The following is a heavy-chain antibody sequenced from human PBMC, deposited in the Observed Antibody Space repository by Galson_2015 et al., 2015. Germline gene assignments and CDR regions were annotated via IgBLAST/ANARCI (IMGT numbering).Heavy chain of an antibody. CDR1: GSNFATYW. V-gene: IGHV5-51*01. Sequence: QSGAEVKKPGESLKISCPGSGSNFATYWVAWVRQVPGGALEWMGLIYPGDSQTRYSPSFQGHVSISVDESINTAYLQWSSLKASDTAIYYCARQRYDSGWFSDWWGQGTLVTVSS. CDR2: IYPGDSQT. D-gene: IGHD6-19*01. CDR3: ARQRYDSGWFSDW. J-gene: IGHJ4*02.